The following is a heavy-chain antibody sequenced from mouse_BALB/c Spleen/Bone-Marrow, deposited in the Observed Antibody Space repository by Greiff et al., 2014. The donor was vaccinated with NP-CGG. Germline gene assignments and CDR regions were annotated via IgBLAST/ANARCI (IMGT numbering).Heavy chain of an antibody. J-gene: IGHJ2*01. CDR2: IWAGGST. CDR3: ARYCYGFLDY. D-gene: IGHD1-2*01. Sequence: VHLVESGPGLVAPSQSLSITCTVSGFSLTSYGVHWVRQPPGKGLEWLGVIWAGGSTNYNSALMSRLSISKDNSKSQVFLKMNSLQTDDTAMYYCARYCYGFLDYWGQGTTLTVSS. CDR1: GFSLTSYG. V-gene: IGHV2-9*02.